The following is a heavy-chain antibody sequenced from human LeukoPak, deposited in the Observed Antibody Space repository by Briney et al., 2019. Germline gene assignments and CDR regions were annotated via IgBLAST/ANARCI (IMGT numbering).Heavy chain of an antibody. CDR1: GYSFTSYW. D-gene: IGHD3-10*01. V-gene: IGHV5-10-1*01. Sequence: GESLRISCKGSGYSFTSYWISWVRQMPGKGLEWMGRIDPSDSYTNYSPSFQGHVTISADKSISTAYLQWSSLKASDTAMYYRARGITMVRGVDNWFDPWGQGTLVTVSS. CDR2: IDPSDSYT. CDR3: ARGITMVRGVDNWFDP. J-gene: IGHJ5*02.